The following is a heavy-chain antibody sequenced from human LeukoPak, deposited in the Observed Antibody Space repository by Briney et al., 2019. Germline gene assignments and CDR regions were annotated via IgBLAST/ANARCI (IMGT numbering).Heavy chain of an antibody. CDR2: ISGSGGTT. CDR1: GFTFSSYA. D-gene: IGHD2-15*01. J-gene: IGHJ4*02. V-gene: IGHV3-23*01. Sequence: GGSLRLSCAASGFTFSSYAMSWVRQAPGKGLEWVSIISGSGGTTYYADSVKGRFTISRDNSKNTLFLQINSLRAEDTAVYYCAKEEPIYCSGPSCYSAFWGQETLVTVSS. CDR3: AKEEPIYCSGPSCYSAF.